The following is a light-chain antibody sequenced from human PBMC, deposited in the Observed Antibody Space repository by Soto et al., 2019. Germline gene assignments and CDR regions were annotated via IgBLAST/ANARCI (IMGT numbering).Light chain of an antibody. J-gene: IGLJ2*01. V-gene: IGLV4-69*02. CDR3: QTWGTGIRV. CDR1: SGHSSYA. Sequence: QLVLTQSPSASASLGASVKLTCTLSSGHSSYAIAWHQHQPPKGPRYLMKLNSDGSHTKGDGIPDRFSGSSSGAERYLIISSLQSEDEADYYCQTWGTGIRVFGGGTKVTVL. CDR2: LNSDGSH.